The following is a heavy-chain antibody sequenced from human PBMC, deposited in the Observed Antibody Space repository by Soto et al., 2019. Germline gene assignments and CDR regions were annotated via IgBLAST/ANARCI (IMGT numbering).Heavy chain of an antibody. V-gene: IGHV3-33*01. J-gene: IGHJ5*02. Sequence: QEQLVESGGGVVQPGTSLRLSCVTFGFTFGNYGIHWVRQAPGKGLEWVAVVWSGGISKYYPESVKGRLSLSRDNSECAFYLQMNGVRVEDTAVYYCARDWGGPARTRVVAPDLWGQGTLVTVSS. CDR2: VWSGGISK. D-gene: IGHD2-21*01. CDR1: GFTFGNYG. CDR3: ARDWGGPARTRVVAPDL.